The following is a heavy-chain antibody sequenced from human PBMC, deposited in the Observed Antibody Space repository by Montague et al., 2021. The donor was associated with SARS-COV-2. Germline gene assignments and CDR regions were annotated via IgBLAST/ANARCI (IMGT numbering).Heavy chain of an antibody. V-gene: IGHV3-74*01. J-gene: IGHJ6*02. Sequence: SLRLSCAASGFTFRSYWMHWFRQAPGKGLVWVSRINSDGSSTGYADSVKGRFTISRDNAKNTLYLQMNSLRAEDTAVYYCARSIGDFWSGYEDYYSAMGVWGQGTTVTVSS. CDR3: ARSIGDFWSGYEDYYSAMGV. D-gene: IGHD3-3*01. CDR1: GFTFRSYW. CDR2: INSDGSST.